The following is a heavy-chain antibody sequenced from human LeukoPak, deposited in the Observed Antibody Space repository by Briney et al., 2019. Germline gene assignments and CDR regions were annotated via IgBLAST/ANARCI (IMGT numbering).Heavy chain of an antibody. CDR2: INATTGST. J-gene: IGHJ4*02. Sequence: GASVKVSCKASGYTFTRFDIHWVRQAPGQGLEWMGIINATTGSTSYAQKFQGRVTMTRDTSTSTVYMELSSLRSEDTAVYYCARVEPTAYCDYWGQGTLVTVSS. D-gene: IGHD1-1*01. CDR3: ARVEPTAYCDY. V-gene: IGHV1-46*01. CDR1: GYTFTRFD.